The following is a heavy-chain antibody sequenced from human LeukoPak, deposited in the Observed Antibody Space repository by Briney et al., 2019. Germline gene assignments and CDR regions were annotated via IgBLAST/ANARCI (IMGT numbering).Heavy chain of an antibody. J-gene: IGHJ6*02. V-gene: IGHV3-53*01. Sequence: GGSLRLSCAASGFTVSSNYMSWVCQAPGKGLEWVSVIYSGGSTYYADSVKGRFTISRDNSKNTLYLQMNSLRAEDTAVYYCARVDTVTYYYYYGMDVWGQGTTVTVSS. CDR1: GFTVSSNY. D-gene: IGHD4-11*01. CDR2: IYSGGST. CDR3: ARVDTVTYYYYYGMDV.